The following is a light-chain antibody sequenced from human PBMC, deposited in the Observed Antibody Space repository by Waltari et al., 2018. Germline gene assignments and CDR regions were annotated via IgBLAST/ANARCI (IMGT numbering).Light chain of an antibody. V-gene: IGKV1-5*03. CDR1: QSISSW. Sequence: CRASQSISSWLAWYQQKPVKAPKLLIYKASSLESGVPSRFSGSGSGTEFTLTISSLQPDDFATYYCQQYNSYSETFGQGTKVEIK. CDR3: QQYNSYSET. J-gene: IGKJ1*01. CDR2: KAS.